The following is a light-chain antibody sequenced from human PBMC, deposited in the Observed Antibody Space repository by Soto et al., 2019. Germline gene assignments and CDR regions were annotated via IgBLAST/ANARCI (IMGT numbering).Light chain of an antibody. CDR3: SLYTSENAYV. J-gene: IGLJ1*01. Sequence: QPVLTQPPSVSGSPGQSVTISCTGTSTDFVSYNRVSWYQQPPGTAPKLMIYVVSKRPSGVPDRFSGSKSGNTASLTISGLQAADEADYYCSLYTSENAYVFGTGTKLTVL. V-gene: IGLV2-18*01. CDR1: STDFVSYNR. CDR2: VVS.